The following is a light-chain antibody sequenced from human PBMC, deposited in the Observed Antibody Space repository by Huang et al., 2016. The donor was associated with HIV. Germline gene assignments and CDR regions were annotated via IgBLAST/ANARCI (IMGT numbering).Light chain of an antibody. V-gene: IGKV3-15*01. CDR3: QQYDRWPPLT. CDR1: QSVSGK. CDR2: GAS. Sequence: EIVMTQSPATLSVSPGERATLSCRASQSVSGKLAWYQQKPGQAPRLLIYGASTRVPGIPDRFSGSGSGTEFTLTMSSLQSEDFAVYYCQQYDRWPPLTFGGGTKVDIK. J-gene: IGKJ4*01.